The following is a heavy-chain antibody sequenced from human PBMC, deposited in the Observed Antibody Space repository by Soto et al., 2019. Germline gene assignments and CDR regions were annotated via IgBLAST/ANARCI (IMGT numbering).Heavy chain of an antibody. J-gene: IGHJ6*03. CDR1: GFTFSSYA. V-gene: IGHV3-30-3*01. D-gene: IGHD2-15*01. Sequence: GGSLRLSCAASGFTFSSYAMHWVRQAPGKGLEWVAVISYAGSNKYYADSVKGRFTISTDNSKNTLYLQMNSLRAEDTAVYYCARARTLGYCSGGSCPHYYYYMDVWGKGTTVTVSS. CDR3: ARARTLGYCSGGSCPHYYYYMDV. CDR2: ISYAGSNK.